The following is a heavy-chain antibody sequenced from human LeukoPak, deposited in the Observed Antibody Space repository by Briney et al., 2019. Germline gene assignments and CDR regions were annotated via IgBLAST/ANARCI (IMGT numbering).Heavy chain of an antibody. CDR1: GYIFTGYY. D-gene: IGHD2-21*01. CDR3: ARDYSPLDDAFDI. CDR2: INPNSGDT. Sequence: GASVKVSCKASGYIFTGYYMHWVRQAPGQGLEWMGWINPNSGDTNYAQKFQGRVTMTRDTSISTAYMELSRLRSDDTAVYYCARDYSPLDDAFDIWGQGTMVTVSS. J-gene: IGHJ3*02. V-gene: IGHV1-2*02.